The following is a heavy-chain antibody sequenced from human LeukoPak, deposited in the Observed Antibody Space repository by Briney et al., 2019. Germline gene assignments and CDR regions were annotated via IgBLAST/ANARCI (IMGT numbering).Heavy chain of an antibody. D-gene: IGHD2-2*01. J-gene: IGHJ5*02. CDR2: IIASCGST. V-gene: IGHV3-23*01. Sequence: GGSLRLSCAASGFTFSNYATGWVRQAPGKGLEWVSSIIASCGSTYFADSVRGRFSISRDNSKDTLYLQMNSLRAEDTAIYYCAKGGGASVSSYCTSITCRRFDPWGQGTLVTVSS. CDR3: AKGGGASVSSYCTSITCRRFDP. CDR1: GFTFSNYA.